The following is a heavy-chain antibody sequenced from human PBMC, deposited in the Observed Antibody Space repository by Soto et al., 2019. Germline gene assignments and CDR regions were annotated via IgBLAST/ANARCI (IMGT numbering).Heavy chain of an antibody. D-gene: IGHD4-17*01. V-gene: IGHV3-48*03. CDR3: AKTGPVTTVPNDAFDI. Sequence: GGSLRLSCAASGFTFSSYEMNWVRQAPGKGLEWVSYISSSGSTIYYADSVKGRFTISRDNSKNTLYLQMNSLRAEDTAAYYCAKTGPVTTVPNDAFDIWGQGTMVTVSS. CDR1: GFTFSSYE. J-gene: IGHJ3*02. CDR2: ISSSGSTI.